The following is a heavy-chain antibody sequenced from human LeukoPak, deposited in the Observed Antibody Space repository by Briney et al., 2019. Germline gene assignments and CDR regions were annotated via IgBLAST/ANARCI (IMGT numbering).Heavy chain of an antibody. Sequence: GGSLRLSCVPSGFTFSSYWMHWVRQVPGKGLVWVSRINIDGSTINYADSVKGRFTISRDNAKNTLYLQMNSLRAEDTAVYYCARAGQYRFDYWGQGTLVTVSS. CDR3: ARAGQYRFDY. D-gene: IGHD2-2*01. CDR1: GFTFSSYW. CDR2: INIDGSTI. J-gene: IGHJ4*02. V-gene: IGHV3-74*01.